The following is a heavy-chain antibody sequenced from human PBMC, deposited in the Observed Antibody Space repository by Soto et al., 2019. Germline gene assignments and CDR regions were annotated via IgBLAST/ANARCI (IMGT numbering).Heavy chain of an antibody. V-gene: IGHV1-46*01. Sequence: QVQLVQSGAEVKKPGASVKVSCKASGYTFTSYYMHWVRQAPGQGLEWMGIINPSGGSTSYAQKFQSRVTMTRDTSTSTVYMELSSLRSEDTAVYYCARDGGTGGYPYWYFDLWGRGTLVTVSS. CDR3: ARDGGTGGYPYWYFDL. CDR1: GYTFTSYY. CDR2: INPSGGST. D-gene: IGHD5-12*01. J-gene: IGHJ2*01.